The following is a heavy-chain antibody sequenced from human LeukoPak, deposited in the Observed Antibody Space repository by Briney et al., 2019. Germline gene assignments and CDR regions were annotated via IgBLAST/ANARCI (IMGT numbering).Heavy chain of an antibody. CDR3: ARGRQRRDFWSLGYFDY. CDR1: GFTFGSYA. CDR2: ISSSGSTI. V-gene: IGHV3-48*03. Sequence: PGGSLRLACAASGFTFGSYAMNWVRQAPGKGLEWVSYISSSGSTIYYADSVKGRFTISRDNARNSLYLQMNSLRAEDTAVYYCARGRQRRDFWSLGYFDYWGQGTLVTVSS. J-gene: IGHJ4*02. D-gene: IGHD3-3*01.